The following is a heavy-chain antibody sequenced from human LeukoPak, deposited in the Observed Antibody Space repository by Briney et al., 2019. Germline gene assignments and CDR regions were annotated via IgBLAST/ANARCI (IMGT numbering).Heavy chain of an antibody. CDR3: ASSGWYSTPNWFDP. D-gene: IGHD6-19*01. CDR2: IKQDGSEK. Sequence: GGSLRLSCAASGFTFSSYWMSWVRQAPGKVLEWVANIKQDGSEKYYVDSVKGRFTISRDNAKNSLYLQMNSLRAEDTAVYYCASSGWYSTPNWFDPWGQGTLVIVSS. CDR1: GFTFSSYW. J-gene: IGHJ5*02. V-gene: IGHV3-7*01.